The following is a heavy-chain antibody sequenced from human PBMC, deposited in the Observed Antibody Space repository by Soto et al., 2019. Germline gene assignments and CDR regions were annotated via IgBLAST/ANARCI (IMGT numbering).Heavy chain of an antibody. Sequence: SETLSLTCTVSGGSISSYYWSWIRQPPGKGLEWIGYIYYSGSTNYNPSLKSRVTISVDTSKNQFSLKLSSVTAADTAVYYCARHSDYGDYYFDYWGQGTLVTVSS. D-gene: IGHD4-17*01. CDR2: IYYSGST. CDR3: ARHSDYGDYYFDY. J-gene: IGHJ4*02. CDR1: GGSISSYY. V-gene: IGHV4-59*08.